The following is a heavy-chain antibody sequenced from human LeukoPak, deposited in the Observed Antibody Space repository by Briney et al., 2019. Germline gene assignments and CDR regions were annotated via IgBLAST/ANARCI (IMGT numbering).Heavy chain of an antibody. J-gene: IGHJ5*02. CDR2: IHYSGST. V-gene: IGHV4-39*07. CDR1: GVSIAVFGGSSDSSSYF. CDR3: ARDSYYDSSGHAP. D-gene: IGHD3-22*01. Sequence: SETLSLTCTLSGVSIAVFGGSSDSSSYFWAWVRQPPGKGLEWIGSIHYSGSTYYNPSLKSRVTISIDTSKNQFSLKLRSVTAADTAVYYCARDSYYDSSGHAPWGQGILVTVSS.